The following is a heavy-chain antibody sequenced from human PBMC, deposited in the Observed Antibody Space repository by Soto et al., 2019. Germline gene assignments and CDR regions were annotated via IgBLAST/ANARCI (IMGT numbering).Heavy chain of an antibody. D-gene: IGHD3-10*01. CDR3: AREASYYGSGSYYYYYGMDV. J-gene: IGHJ6*02. CDR1: GGSISSGDYY. CDR2: IYYSGST. V-gene: IGHV4-30-4*01. Sequence: SETLSLTCTVSGGSISSGDYYWSWIRQPPGKGLEWIGYIYYSGSTYYNPSLKSRVTISVDTSKNQFSLKLSSVTAADTAVYYCAREASYYGSGSYYYYYGMDVWGQGTTVTVS.